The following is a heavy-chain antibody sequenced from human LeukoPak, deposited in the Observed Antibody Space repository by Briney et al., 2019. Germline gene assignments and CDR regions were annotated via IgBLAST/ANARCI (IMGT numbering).Heavy chain of an antibody. V-gene: IGHV3-23*01. CDR2: ISGSGGST. J-gene: IGHJ4*02. D-gene: IGHD3-3*01. CDR3: AKNARGDYDFWSGYYS. Sequence: PGGSLRLSCAASGFTFSSYAMSWVRQAPGKGLEWVSAISGSGGSTYYADSVKGRFTISRDNSKNTLYLQMNSLRAEDTAVYYCAKNARGDYDFWSGYYSWGQGTLVTVSS. CDR1: GFTFSSYA.